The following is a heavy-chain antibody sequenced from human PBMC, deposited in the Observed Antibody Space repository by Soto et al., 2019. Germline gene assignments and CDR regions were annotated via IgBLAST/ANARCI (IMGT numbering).Heavy chain of an antibody. V-gene: IGHV1-8*01. Sequence: QVQLVQSGAEVKKPGASVKVSCKASGYTFTSYDINWVRQATGQGREWMGWMNPNSGNTGYAQKFQVRVTMTRNTSIRTAYKQLSSLRSEDTAVYYCARAKYGGNSEWFDPWGQGTLVTVSS. D-gene: IGHD2-21*02. CDR2: MNPNSGNT. CDR1: GYTFTSYD. J-gene: IGHJ5*02. CDR3: ARAKYGGNSEWFDP.